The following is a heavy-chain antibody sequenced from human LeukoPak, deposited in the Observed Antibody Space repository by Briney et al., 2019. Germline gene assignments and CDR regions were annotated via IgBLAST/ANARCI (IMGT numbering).Heavy chain of an antibody. CDR3: ARDLEQQLFDL. J-gene: IGHJ5*02. V-gene: IGHV3-21*01. CDR1: GFTFSRYS. D-gene: IGHD6-13*01. CDR2: ITISSTYL. Sequence: GGSLRLSCAASGFTFSRYSMNWVRQAPGKGLECVSSITISSTYLFYADSVKGRFTISRDNAKNSLYLQMNSLRAEDTAVYYCARDLEQQLFDLWGQGTLVTVSS.